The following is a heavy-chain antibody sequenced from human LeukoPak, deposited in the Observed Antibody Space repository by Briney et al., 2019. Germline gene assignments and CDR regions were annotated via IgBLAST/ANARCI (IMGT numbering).Heavy chain of an antibody. J-gene: IGHJ3*02. Sequence: SETLSLTCTVSGGSISSYYWSWIRQPAGKGLEWIGRIYTSGSTNYNPSLRSRVTMSVDTSKNQFSLKLSSVTAADTAVYYCARSCGGGWCDAFDIWGQGTMVTVSS. CDR1: GGSISSYY. CDR3: ARSCGGGWCDAFDI. D-gene: IGHD6-19*01. CDR2: IYTSGST. V-gene: IGHV4-4*07.